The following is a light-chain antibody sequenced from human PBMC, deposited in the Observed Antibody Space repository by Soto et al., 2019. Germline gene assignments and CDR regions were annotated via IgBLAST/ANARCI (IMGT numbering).Light chain of an antibody. CDR1: QGISSY. Sequence: DIQLTQSPSFLSASVGDRVTITCRASQGISSYLAWFQQKPGRAPSLLIYGASTLQSGVPSRFSGSGSGTEFILTISSLQPGDFATYYCQHYNTYPSTFGQGTKVDIK. CDR3: QHYNTYPST. J-gene: IGKJ1*01. CDR2: GAS. V-gene: IGKV1-9*01.